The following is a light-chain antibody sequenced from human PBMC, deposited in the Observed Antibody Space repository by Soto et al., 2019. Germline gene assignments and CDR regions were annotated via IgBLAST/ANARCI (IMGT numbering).Light chain of an antibody. J-gene: IGLJ3*02. CDR3: QSYDSSLSGWV. CDR1: SSNIGAGYD. CDR2: GNS. Sequence: QSVRTQPPSVSGAPGQRVTISCTGSSSNIGAGYDVHWYQQLPGTAPKLLIYGNSNRPSGVPDRFSGSKSGTSASLAITGLRAEDEAYYYCQSYDSSLSGWVFGGGTKLTVL. V-gene: IGLV1-40*01.